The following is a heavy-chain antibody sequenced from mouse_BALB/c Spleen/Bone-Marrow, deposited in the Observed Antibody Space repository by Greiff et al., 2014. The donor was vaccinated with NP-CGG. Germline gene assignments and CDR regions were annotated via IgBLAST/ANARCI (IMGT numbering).Heavy chain of an antibody. J-gene: IGHJ4*01. CDR3: ARAITEAMDY. CDR2: INSGSGGT. CDR1: GYAFTNYL. V-gene: IGHV1-54*01. D-gene: IGHD2-4*01. Sequence: VKLQESGAELVRPGTSVKVSCKGSGYAFTNYLIEWVKQRPGQGLEWIGVINSGSGGTKYNEKFKGKATLTADKSSSTAYMQLSSLTSDDSAVYFCARAITEAMDYWGQGTSVTVSS.